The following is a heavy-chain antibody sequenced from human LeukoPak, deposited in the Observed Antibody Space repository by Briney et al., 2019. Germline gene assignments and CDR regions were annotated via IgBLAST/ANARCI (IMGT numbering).Heavy chain of an antibody. Sequence: GGSLRLSCAASGFTFSSYWMSWVRQAPGKGLEWVANIKQDGSYKQYVDSVKGRFTISRDNAKNTLNLQMNSLRAEDTAVYYCARDLGQYYDTSDNWFDPWGQGTLVTVSS. D-gene: IGHD3-22*01. J-gene: IGHJ5*02. CDR2: IKQDGSYK. CDR1: GFTFSSYW. CDR3: ARDLGQYYDTSDNWFDP. V-gene: IGHV3-7*01.